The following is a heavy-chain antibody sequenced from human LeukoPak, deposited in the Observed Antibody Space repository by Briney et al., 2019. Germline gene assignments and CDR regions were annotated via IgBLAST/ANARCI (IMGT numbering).Heavy chain of an antibody. CDR2: IWYDGSNK. D-gene: IGHD3-10*01. CDR3: ARYGSGSTIDY. CDR1: GITFSSYG. V-gene: IGHV3-33*01. Sequence: QPGGSLRLSCAASGITFSSYGMHWVRQAPGKGLEWVAVIWYDGSNKYYADSVKGRFTISRDNSKNTLYLQMNSLRAEDTAVYYCARYGSGSTIDYWGQGTLVTVSS. J-gene: IGHJ4*02.